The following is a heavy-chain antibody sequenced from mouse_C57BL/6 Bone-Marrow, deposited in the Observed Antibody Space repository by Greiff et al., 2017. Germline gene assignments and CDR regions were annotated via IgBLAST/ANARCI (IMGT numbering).Heavy chain of an antibody. J-gene: IGHJ4*01. D-gene: IGHD2-5*01. CDR3: ARRRAYYSNYDAMDY. V-gene: IGHV1-61*01. CDR2: IYPSDSET. CDR1: GYTFTSYW. Sequence: VQLQQPGAELVRPGSSVKLSCKASGYTFTSYWMDWVKQRPGPGLEWIGNIYPSDSETHYNQKFKDKATLTVDKSSSTAYMQLSSLTSEDSAVYYCARRRAYYSNYDAMDYWGQGTSVTVSS.